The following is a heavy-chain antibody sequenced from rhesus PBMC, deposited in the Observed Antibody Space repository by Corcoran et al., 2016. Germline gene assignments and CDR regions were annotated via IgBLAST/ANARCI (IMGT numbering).Heavy chain of an antibody. D-gene: IGHD6-13*01. V-gene: IGHV4-106*01. Sequence: QVQLQESGPGLVKPSETRSLTCAVSGGSISDDYYWSWIRQPPGKGLEWIGYIYGSGGGTNYNPSLKNRVTISIDTSKNQFSLKLSSVTAADTAVYYCARVGGIAAGHAEYFEFWGQGALVTVSS. J-gene: IGHJ1*01. CDR2: IYGSGGGT. CDR3: ARVGGIAAGHAEYFEF. CDR1: GGSISDDYY.